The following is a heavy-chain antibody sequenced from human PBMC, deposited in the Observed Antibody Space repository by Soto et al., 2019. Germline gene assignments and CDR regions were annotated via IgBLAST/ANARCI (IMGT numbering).Heavy chain of an antibody. D-gene: IGHD4-17*01. J-gene: IGHJ4*02. CDR3: ARDRVRAYGGNPFDY. CDR2: ISSHGGTT. CDR1: GINFSDYF. Sequence: QAQLVQSGGGLVKPGGSLRLSCVGSGINFSDYFVSWIRQAPGKGLEWISYISSHGGTTYYAVAVKGRFTVSRDDVKNSVFLQTNRLRPADTAIHFWARDRVRAYGGNPFDYWGQGVQVTVSS. V-gene: IGHV3-11*01.